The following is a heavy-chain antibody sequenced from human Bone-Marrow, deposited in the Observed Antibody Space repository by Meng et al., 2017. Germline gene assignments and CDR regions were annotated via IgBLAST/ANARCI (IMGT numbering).Heavy chain of an antibody. J-gene: IGHJ2*01. CDR2: ISYDGSNK. V-gene: IGHV3-30*01. CDR3: ARGSLLNWYFDL. CDR1: GFTFSGYA. Sequence: GESLKISCAASGFTFSGYAMHWVRQAPGKGLEWVAVISYDGSNKYYADSVKGRFTISRDNSKNTLYLQMNSLRAEDTAVYYCARGSLLNWYFDLWGRGTLVTVSS.